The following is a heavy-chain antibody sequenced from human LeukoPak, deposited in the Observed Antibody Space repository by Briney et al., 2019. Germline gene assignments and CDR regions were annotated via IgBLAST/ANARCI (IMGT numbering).Heavy chain of an antibody. V-gene: IGHV4-59*01. CDR2: IYYSGST. CDR1: GGSISSYY. J-gene: IGHJ3*02. D-gene: IGHD4-17*01. Sequence: SETLSLTCTVSGGSISSYYWSWIRQPPGKGLEWIGYIYYSGSTNYNPSLKSRVTISVDTSKNQFSLKLSSVTAADTAVYYCAGDPLRPDAFDIWGQGTMVTVSS. CDR3: AGDPLRPDAFDI.